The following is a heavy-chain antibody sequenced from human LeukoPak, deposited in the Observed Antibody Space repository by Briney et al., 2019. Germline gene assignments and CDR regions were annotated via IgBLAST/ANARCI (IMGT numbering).Heavy chain of an antibody. D-gene: IGHD2-21*02. CDR1: GFTFSSYS. CDR2: ISSSSSYI. Sequence: PGGSLRLSCAASGFTFSSYSMNWVRQAPGKGLEWVPSISSSSSYIYYADSVKGRFTISRDNAKNSLYLQMNSLRAEDTAVYYCARASLSRVVTASIDYWGQGTLVTVSS. V-gene: IGHV3-21*01. J-gene: IGHJ4*02. CDR3: ARASLSRVVTASIDY.